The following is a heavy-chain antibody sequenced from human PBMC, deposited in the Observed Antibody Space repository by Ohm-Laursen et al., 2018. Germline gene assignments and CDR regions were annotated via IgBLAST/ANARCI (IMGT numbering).Heavy chain of an antibody. CDR1: GFTFSSYW. Sequence: SLRLSCTASGFTFSSYWMSWVRQAPGKGLEWVANIKQDGGEKYYVDSVKGRFTISRDNAKNSLYLQMNSLRAEDTAVYYCVRDRRGGSIELRAGGQGALVTVSS. V-gene: IGHV3-7*01. D-gene: IGHD6-6*01. CDR3: VRDRRGGSIELRA. CDR2: IKQDGGEK. J-gene: IGHJ1*01.